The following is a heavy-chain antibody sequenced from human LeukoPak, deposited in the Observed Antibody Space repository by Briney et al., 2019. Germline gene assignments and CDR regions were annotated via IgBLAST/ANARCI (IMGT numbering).Heavy chain of an antibody. CDR3: ARHYADDAFDI. CDR1: GGSISSYY. J-gene: IGHJ3*02. CDR2: IYYSGST. V-gene: IGHV4-59*08. D-gene: IGHD3-16*01. Sequence: SETLSLTCTVSGGSISSYYWSWIRQPPGEGLEWIGYIYYSGSTNYNPSLKSRVTISVDTSKNQFSLKLSSVTAADTAVYYCARHYADDAFDIWGQGTMVTVSS.